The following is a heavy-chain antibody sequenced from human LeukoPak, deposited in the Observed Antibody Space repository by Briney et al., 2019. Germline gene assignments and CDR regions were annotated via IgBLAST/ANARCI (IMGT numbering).Heavy chain of an antibody. V-gene: IGHV4-34*01. CDR1: GGSLSPYW. Sequence: SETLSLTCEVYGGSLSPYWWSWIRQPPGKGLEWIGEIKYSGHTNYNPSLESRVTISVDTSKKQFSLKLSSVTVADTALYFRARRGANDFGDSAGNFAYDIWGQGTMVTASS. CDR2: IKYSGHT. D-gene: IGHD4-17*01. J-gene: IGHJ3*02. CDR3: ARRGANDFGDSAGNFAYDI.